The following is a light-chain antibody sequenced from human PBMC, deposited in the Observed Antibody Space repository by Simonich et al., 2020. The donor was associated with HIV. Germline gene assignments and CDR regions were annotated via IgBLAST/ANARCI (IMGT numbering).Light chain of an antibody. CDR3: KQSDSSPRT. J-gene: IGKJ1*01. V-gene: IGKV6-21*02. CDR1: QSIGSS. CDR2: YAS. Sequence: EIVLTQSPDCQSVTPKEKVTITCRASQSIGSSVHWYQQKPDQSPKLLIKYASQSISGVPSRLSGSGSGTDFTLTISSLQPEDFATYYCKQSDSSPRTFGQGTKVEIK.